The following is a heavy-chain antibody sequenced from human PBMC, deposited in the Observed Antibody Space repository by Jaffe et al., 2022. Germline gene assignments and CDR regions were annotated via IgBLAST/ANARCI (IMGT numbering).Heavy chain of an antibody. V-gene: IGHV4-38-2*01. CDR1: GYSISSGYY. CDR2: IYHSGST. J-gene: IGHJ5*02. D-gene: IGHD3-16*01. CDR3: ARTYYDYVWGRISTGYWFDP. Sequence: QVQLQESGPGLVKPSETLSLTCAVSGYSISSGYYWGWIRQPPGKGLEWIGSIYHSGSTYYNPSLKSRVTISVDTSKNQFSLKLSSVTAADTAVYYCARTYYDYVWGRISTGYWFDPWGQGTLVTVSS.